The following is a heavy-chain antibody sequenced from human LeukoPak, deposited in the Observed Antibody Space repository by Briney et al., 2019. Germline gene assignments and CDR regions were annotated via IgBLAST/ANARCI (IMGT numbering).Heavy chain of an antibody. D-gene: IGHD3-10*01. J-gene: IGHJ5*02. CDR1: GYTFTSYT. V-gene: IGHV1-8*01. CDR2: MNPNNGGS. CDR3: VRVDDRGSRNDGNWFDP. Sequence: GASVKVSCKASGYTFTSYTIDWVRQAPGQGLEWMGWMNPNNGGSGSTQKFQGRVTMTRDTSISTAYMELSSLTSEDAAVYYCVRVDDRGSRNDGNWFDPWGQGTLVTVSS.